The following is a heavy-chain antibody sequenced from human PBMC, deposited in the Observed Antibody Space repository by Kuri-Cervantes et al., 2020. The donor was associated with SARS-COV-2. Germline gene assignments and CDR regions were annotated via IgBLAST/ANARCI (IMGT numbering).Heavy chain of an antibody. Sequence: ETLSLTCAASGFTFSSYAMSWVRQAPGKGLEWVSAISGSGGSTYYADSVKGRATISRDNSKNTLYLQMNSLRAEDTAVYYCAKEGYDFWSGGKRAPLDYWGQGTLVTVSS. J-gene: IGHJ4*02. V-gene: IGHV3-23*01. CDR1: GFTFSSYA. CDR3: AKEGYDFWSGGKRAPLDY. D-gene: IGHD3-3*01. CDR2: ISGSGGST.